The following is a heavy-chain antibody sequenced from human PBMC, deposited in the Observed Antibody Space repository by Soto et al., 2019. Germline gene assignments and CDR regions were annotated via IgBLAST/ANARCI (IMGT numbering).Heavy chain of an antibody. CDR1: GFNFKKYD. D-gene: IGHD1-1*01. Sequence: PGGSLRLSCAACGFNFKKYDMTWVRQAPGKGPEWVATIWPDGSDRRYVDSVKGRFTVSRDNAKSSLYLQMDSLRVEDTAMYYCAGLLGSATTFDYWGQGT. CDR3: AGLLGSATTFDY. CDR2: IWPDGSDR. J-gene: IGHJ4*02. V-gene: IGHV3-7*01.